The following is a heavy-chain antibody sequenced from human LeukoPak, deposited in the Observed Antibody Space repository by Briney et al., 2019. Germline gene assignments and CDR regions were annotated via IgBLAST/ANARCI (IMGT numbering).Heavy chain of an antibody. J-gene: IGHJ5*02. CDR3: AKRRGAKVREFDP. Sequence: GGSLRLSCVASGFTFSSYDMYWVRQGPGKGLEWLTFIRSDGTGELQVESVKGRFSISRDNSKNMLYLQMNSLKVEDTAVYYCAKRRGAKVREFDPWGQGTLVTVSS. V-gene: IGHV3-30*02. CDR1: GFTFSSYD. CDR2: IRSDGTGE.